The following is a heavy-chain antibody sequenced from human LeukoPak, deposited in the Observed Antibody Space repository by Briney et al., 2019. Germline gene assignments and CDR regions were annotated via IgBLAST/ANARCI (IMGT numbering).Heavy chain of an antibody. D-gene: IGHD1-14*01. Sequence: PGGSLRLSCAASGFTFSSYSMRWVGQAPGKGLEWLSYISSSGSTIYYADSVKGRFTISRDSAKNSLYLQMNSLRAEDTAVYYCARPRSGYYSDHWGQGTLVTVSS. CDR3: ARPRSGYYSDH. CDR1: GFTFSSYS. CDR2: ISSSGSTI. V-gene: IGHV3-48*01. J-gene: IGHJ4*02.